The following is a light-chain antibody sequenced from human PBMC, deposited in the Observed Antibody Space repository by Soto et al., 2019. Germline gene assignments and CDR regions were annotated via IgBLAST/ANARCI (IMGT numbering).Light chain of an antibody. J-gene: IGKJ3*01. CDR3: QQYGSSPFT. Sequence: PGERATLSCRASQSVGSSYLAWYQQKPAQAPRLLIFGASTRAVGIPDRFSGSGSGTDFTLTISRLEPEDFSVYYCQQYGSSPFTFGPGTKVDIK. CDR1: QSVGSSY. V-gene: IGKV3-20*01. CDR2: GAS.